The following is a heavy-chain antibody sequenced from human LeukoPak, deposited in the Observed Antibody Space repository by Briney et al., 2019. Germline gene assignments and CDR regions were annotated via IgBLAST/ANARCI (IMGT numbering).Heavy chain of an antibody. Sequence: GGSLRLSCEASGFTFSNSYMSWVRQAPGKGLEWVAIINPDGSQGSYVDSVKGRFAISRDNALNSLFLQMNSLSDEDTAVYYCARDPAYGALDIWGQGTTVTVSS. CDR3: ARDPAYGALDI. CDR1: GFTFSNSY. J-gene: IGHJ3*02. D-gene: IGHD2-21*01. CDR2: INPDGSQG. V-gene: IGHV3-7*01.